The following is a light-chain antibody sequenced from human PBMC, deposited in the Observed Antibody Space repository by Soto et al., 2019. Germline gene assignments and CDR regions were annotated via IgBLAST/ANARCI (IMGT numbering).Light chain of an antibody. CDR3: QSEDSSRSGWV. CDR2: GNS. Sequence: QSVLTQPPSVSGAPGQRVTISCTGSSSNIGAGYDVHWYQPLPGTAPKILIYGNSNRPSGVPDRVSGSKSGTSASLAITGLQAEDEAEYYCQSEDSSRSGWVFGGGTKLTVL. J-gene: IGLJ3*02. V-gene: IGLV1-40*01. CDR1: SSNIGAGYD.